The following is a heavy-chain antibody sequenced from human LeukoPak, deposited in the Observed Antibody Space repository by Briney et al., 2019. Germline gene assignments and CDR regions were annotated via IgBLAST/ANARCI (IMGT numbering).Heavy chain of an antibody. CDR1: GGSFSDYY. J-gene: IGHJ4*02. CDR3: ARRTGSAIDY. D-gene: IGHD3/OR15-3a*01. Sequence: SETLSLTCAVYGGSFSDYYWSWIRQPPGKGLEWIGEINHSGSTNYNPSLKSRVTISVDTSKNQFSLKLSSVTAADTAVYYCARRTGSAIDYWGQGTLVTVSS. CDR2: INHSGST. V-gene: IGHV4-34*01.